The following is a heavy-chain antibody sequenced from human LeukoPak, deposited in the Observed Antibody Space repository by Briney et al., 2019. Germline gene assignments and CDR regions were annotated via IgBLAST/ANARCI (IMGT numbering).Heavy chain of an antibody. D-gene: IGHD6-13*01. Sequence: SQTLSLTCTVSGDSISNLNYYWSWIRQPPGKGLEWIGFIYYRGSTNYNPSLESRVTISVDTSKNRFSLKLSSVTAADTAVYYCARDRPGGSSLDYWGQGTLVTVSS. CDR1: GDSISNLNYY. CDR2: IYYRGST. CDR3: ARDRPGGSSLDY. V-gene: IGHV4-61*01. J-gene: IGHJ4*02.